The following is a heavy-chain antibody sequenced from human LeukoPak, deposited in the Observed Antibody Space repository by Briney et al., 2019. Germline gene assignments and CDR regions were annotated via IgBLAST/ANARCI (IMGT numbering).Heavy chain of an antibody. CDR3: AGDYEGNLAFDI. Sequence: GGSLRLSCAASGFTVSSNYMSWVRQAPGKGLEWVSVIYSSGSTYYADSVKGRFTISRDNSKNTLYLHMNSLRAEDTAVYYCAGDYEGNLAFDIWGQGTMVTVSS. CDR2: IYSSGST. J-gene: IGHJ3*02. CDR1: GFTVSSNY. D-gene: IGHD4-23*01. V-gene: IGHV3-66*01.